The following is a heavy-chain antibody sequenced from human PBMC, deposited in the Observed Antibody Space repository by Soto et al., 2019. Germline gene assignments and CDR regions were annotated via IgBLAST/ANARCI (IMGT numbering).Heavy chain of an antibody. V-gene: IGHV1-69*02. D-gene: IGHD1-26*01. Sequence: QVQLVQSGAEVKKPGSSVKVSCKASGGTFSSYTISWVRQAPGQGLEWMGRIIPILGIANYAQKFQGRVTITADKSTSTGYMELSSLRSEDTAVYYCARGTNSGSSMSFDYWGQGTLVTVSS. CDR1: GGTFSSYT. J-gene: IGHJ4*02. CDR3: ARGTNSGSSMSFDY. CDR2: IIPILGIA.